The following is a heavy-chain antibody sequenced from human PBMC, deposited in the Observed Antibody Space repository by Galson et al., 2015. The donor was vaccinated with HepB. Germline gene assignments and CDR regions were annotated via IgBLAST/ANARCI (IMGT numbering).Heavy chain of an antibody. J-gene: IGHJ6*02. D-gene: IGHD4-23*01. CDR2: GNPYRGLT. CDR3: ARDPLTTVVTPCYYFGSYG. CDR1: GYTFTDYY. V-gene: IGHV1-2*02. Sequence: ASGYTFTDYYIPWVRQAPGQGLERIGWGNPYRGLTNYAQKFQGRVPLTRDTSISAAYVELTRLKSDDTAVYYCARDPLTTVVTPCYYFGSYGGGQGATVT.